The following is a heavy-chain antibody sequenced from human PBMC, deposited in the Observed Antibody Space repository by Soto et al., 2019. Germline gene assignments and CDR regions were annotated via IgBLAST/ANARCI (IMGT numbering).Heavy chain of an antibody. J-gene: IGHJ6*02. D-gene: IGHD5-18*01. V-gene: IGHV5-51*01. CDR3: ARHRRDSSGSDHFHAMDV. CDR1: GYIFRYYW. CDR2: IYPEDSET. Sequence: GESLKISCQGSGYIFRYYWIAWVRQMPGRGLEWLGIIYPEDSETKISPSLQGRVTMSVDKSINTAYVQWSSLEASDTAIYYCARHRRDSSGSDHFHAMDVWGPGTAVTVSS.